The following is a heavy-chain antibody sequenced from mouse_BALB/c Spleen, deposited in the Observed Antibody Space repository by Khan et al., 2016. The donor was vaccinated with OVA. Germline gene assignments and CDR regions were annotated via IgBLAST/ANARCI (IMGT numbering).Heavy chain of an antibody. CDR2: IWGDGST. V-gene: IGHV2-3*01. CDR1: GFSLTSYG. D-gene: IGHD2-1*01. Sequence: VELVESGPGLVAPSQSLSITCTVSGFSLTSYGVSWVRQPPGKGLEWLGAIWGDGSTNYHSALKSRLSISKDNSKSQVFLKLNSLQTDDTATYDCAKHNHGTLYAVDYWGQGTSVTVSS. CDR3: AKHNHGTLYAVDY. J-gene: IGHJ4*01.